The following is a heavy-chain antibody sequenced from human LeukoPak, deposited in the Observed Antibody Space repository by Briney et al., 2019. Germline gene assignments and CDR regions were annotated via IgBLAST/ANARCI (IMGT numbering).Heavy chain of an antibody. CDR1: GGSFNGYY. D-gene: IGHD3-10*01. J-gene: IGHJ4*02. Sequence: SETLSLTCAVYGGSFNGYYWSWIRQPPGKGLEWIGEINHSGSTNYNPSLKSRVTISVDTSKNQFSLKLSSVTAADTAVYYCARGPRTYYYGSGSRDWGQGTLVTVSS. CDR2: INHSGST. V-gene: IGHV4-34*01. CDR3: ARGPRTYYYGSGSRD.